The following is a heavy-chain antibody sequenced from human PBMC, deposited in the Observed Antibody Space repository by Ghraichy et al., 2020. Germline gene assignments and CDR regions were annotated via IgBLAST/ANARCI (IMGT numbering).Heavy chain of an antibody. J-gene: IGHJ3*02. D-gene: IGHD3-22*01. CDR3: ARGPTPSGSSGYYYVRIQGDAFDI. CDR2: INHSGST. V-gene: IGHV4-34*01. CDR1: GGSFSGYY. Sequence: SETLSLTCAVYGGSFSGYYWSWIRQPPGKGLEWIGEINHSGSTNYNPSLKSRVTISVDTSKNQFSLKLSSVTAADTAVYYWARGPTPSGSSGYYYVRIQGDAFDIWGQGTMVTVSS.